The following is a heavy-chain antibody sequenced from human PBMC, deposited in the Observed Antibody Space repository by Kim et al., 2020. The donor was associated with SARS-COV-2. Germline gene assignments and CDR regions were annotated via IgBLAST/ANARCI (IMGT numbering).Heavy chain of an antibody. J-gene: IGHJ4*02. CDR2: INSNGLRT. CDR1: GFTLSDYA. V-gene: IGHV3-64*02. CDR3: VRESRNNETYDYLDY. D-gene: IGHD2-8*01. Sequence: GGSLRLSCVVSGFTLSDYAMHWVRQAPGKGLEYVSAINSNGLRTYYADSVRGRFTISRDMSKNMLYLQMGSLTVDDKAVYYCVRESRNNETYDYLDYWGQGTLVSVSS.